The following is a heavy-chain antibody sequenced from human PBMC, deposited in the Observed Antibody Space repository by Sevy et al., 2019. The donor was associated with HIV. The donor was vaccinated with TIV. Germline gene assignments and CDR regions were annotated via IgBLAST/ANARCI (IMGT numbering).Heavy chain of an antibody. D-gene: IGHD1-26*01. J-gene: IGHJ6*02. Sequence: GGSLRLSCAASGFTFSSYGLSSYNMNWVRQAPGKGLEWVSSISSSSSYIFYADSVKGRFTISRDNAKNSVYLQMNSLRAEDTAVYYCARDRGVGTSSYGMDVWGQGTTVTVSS. CDR1: GFTFSSYG. V-gene: IGHV3-21*01. CDR3: ARDRGVGTSSYGMDV. CDR2: ISSSSSYI.